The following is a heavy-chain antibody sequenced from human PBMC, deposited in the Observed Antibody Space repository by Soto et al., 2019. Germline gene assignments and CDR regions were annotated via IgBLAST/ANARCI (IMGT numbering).Heavy chain of an antibody. Sequence: QVQLVQSGAEVKKPGSSVKVSCKASGGTFSSYTISWVRQAPGQGLEWMGRIIPILGIANYAQKFQGRVTITADKSTSTAYMELSSLRSEDTAVYYCAAIGADWLYDYWGQGTLVTVSS. V-gene: IGHV1-69*02. D-gene: IGHD3-9*01. CDR2: IIPILGIA. J-gene: IGHJ4*02. CDR1: GGTFSSYT. CDR3: AAIGADWLYDY.